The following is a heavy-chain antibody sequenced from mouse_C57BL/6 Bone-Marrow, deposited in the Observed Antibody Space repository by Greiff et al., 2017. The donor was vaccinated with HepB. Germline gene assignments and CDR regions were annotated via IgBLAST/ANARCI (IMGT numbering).Heavy chain of an antibody. V-gene: IGHV10-1*01. Sequence: EADGGLVQPKGSLKLSCAASGFSFNTYAMNWVRQAPGKGLEWVARIRSKSNNYATYYADSVKDRFTISRDDSESMLYLQMNNLKTEDTAMYYCTTVVAGNAMDYWGQGTSVTVSS. CDR2: IRSKSNNYAT. CDR3: TTVVAGNAMDY. D-gene: IGHD1-1*01. J-gene: IGHJ4*01. CDR1: GFSFNTYA.